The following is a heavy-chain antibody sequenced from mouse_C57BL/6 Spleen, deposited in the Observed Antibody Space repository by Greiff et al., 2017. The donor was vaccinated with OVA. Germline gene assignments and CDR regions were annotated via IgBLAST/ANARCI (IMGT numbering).Heavy chain of an antibody. D-gene: IGHD2-4*01. CDR3: ARSPYDYDGAAWFAY. Sequence: VQLQQPGAELVRPGSSVKLSCTASGYTFTSYWMHWVKQRPIQGLEWIGNIDPSDSETHYNQKFTDKATLTVDKSSSTAYMQLSSLTSEDSAVYYCARSPYDYDGAAWFAYWGQGTLVTVSA. J-gene: IGHJ3*01. V-gene: IGHV1-52*01. CDR1: GYTFTSYW. CDR2: IDPSDSET.